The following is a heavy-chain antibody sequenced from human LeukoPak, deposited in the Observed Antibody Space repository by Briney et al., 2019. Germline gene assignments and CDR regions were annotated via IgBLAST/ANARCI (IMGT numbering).Heavy chain of an antibody. CDR2: INTCTGNP. Sequence: ASVKVSCKASGYTFTSYAINWVRQAPGQGLEFMGWINTCTGNPTYAQAFTGRFVFSVDTSVSTAYLQISRLKTEDTAVYYCASMGANGFDMWGQGTTVTVSS. CDR3: ASMGANGFDM. CDR1: GYTFTSYA. V-gene: IGHV7-4-1*02. D-gene: IGHD3-16*01. J-gene: IGHJ3*02.